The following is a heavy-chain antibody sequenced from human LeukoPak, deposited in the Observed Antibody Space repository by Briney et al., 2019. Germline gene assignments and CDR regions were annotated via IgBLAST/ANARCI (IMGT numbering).Heavy chain of an antibody. CDR2: IYYSGST. V-gene: IGHV4-59*01. D-gene: IGHD6-19*01. CDR3: ARGGGEAVAGTFDY. CDR1: GGSISSYY. J-gene: IGHJ4*02. Sequence: SETLSLTCTVSGGSISSYYWSWIRQPPGKGLEWIGYIYYSGSTNYNPSLKSRVTISVDTSKNQFSLKLSSVTAADTAVYYCARGGGEAVAGTFDYWGQGTLVTVSS.